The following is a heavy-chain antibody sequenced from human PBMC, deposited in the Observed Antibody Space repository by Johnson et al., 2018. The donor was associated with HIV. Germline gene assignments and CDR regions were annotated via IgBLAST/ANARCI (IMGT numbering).Heavy chain of an antibody. V-gene: IGHV3-15*01. Sequence: VQLVESGGGLVKPGGSLRLSCAASGLTFRNAWMSWVRQAPGKGLEWVGRIKSKSDGGTTDYAAPVNGRFPISRADSKSRVYLQMDSLKTEDTAVYYCTTEVMEWELQIGWTRAFEIWGQGTMVTVSS. CDR2: IKSKSDGGTT. J-gene: IGHJ3*02. CDR1: GLTFRNAW. D-gene: IGHD1-26*01. CDR3: TTEVMEWELQIGWTRAFEI.